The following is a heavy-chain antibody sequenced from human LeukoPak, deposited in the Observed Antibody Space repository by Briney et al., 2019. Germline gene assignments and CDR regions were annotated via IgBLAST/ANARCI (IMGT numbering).Heavy chain of an antibody. CDR1: GFTFSSHG. CDR2: IRNDGSDK. Sequence: GGSLRLSCGASGFTFSSHGMHWVRQAPGRGLEWVAFIRNDGSDKYYADSVKGRFTISRDNSKNTLSVQMNSLRVQDTAVYYCAKSYYDFWSGYYQTFDYWGQGTLVTVSS. J-gene: IGHJ4*02. CDR3: AKSYYDFWSGYYQTFDY. V-gene: IGHV3-30*02. D-gene: IGHD3-3*01.